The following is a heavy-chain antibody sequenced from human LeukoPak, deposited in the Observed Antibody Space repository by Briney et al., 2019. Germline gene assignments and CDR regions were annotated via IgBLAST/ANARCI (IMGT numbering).Heavy chain of an antibody. V-gene: IGHV4-4*02. J-gene: IGHJ5*02. D-gene: IGHD3-10*01. CDR2: INHSGST. Sequence: PSGTLSLTCAVSGGSISSSNWWSWVRQPPGKGLEWIGEINHSGSTNYNPSLKSRVTISVDTSKNQFSLKLSSVTAADTAVYYCARRMVRGVIVFDPWGQGTLVTVSS. CDR1: GGSISSSNW. CDR3: ARRMVRGVIVFDP.